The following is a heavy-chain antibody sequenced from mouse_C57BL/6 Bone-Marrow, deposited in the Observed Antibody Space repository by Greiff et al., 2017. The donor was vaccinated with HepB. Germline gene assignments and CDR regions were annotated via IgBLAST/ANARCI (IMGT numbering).Heavy chain of an antibody. CDR3: VRLWGYY. J-gene: IGHJ2*01. D-gene: IGHD6-1*01. CDR1: GYSITSGYY. CDR2: ISYDGSN. V-gene: IGHV3-6*01. Sequence: EVKLMESGPGLVKPSQSLSLTCSVTGYSITSGYYWNWIRQFPGNKLEWMGYISYDGSNNYNPSLKNRISITRDTSKNQFFLKLNSVTTEDTATYYCVRLWGYYWGQGTTLTVSS.